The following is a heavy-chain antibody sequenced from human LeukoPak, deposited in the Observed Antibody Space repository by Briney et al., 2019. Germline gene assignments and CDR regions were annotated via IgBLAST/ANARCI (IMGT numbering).Heavy chain of an antibody. J-gene: IGHJ6*03. Sequence: PGGSLRLSCAASGFTFSSYSMNWVRQAPGKGLEWVSSISSSSSYIYYADSVKGRFTISRDNAKNSLYLQMNSLRAEDTAVYYCARESGGLIAARPHYMDVWGKGTTVTVSS. CDR2: ISSSSSYI. CDR1: GFTFSSYS. V-gene: IGHV3-21*01. CDR3: ARESGGLIAARPHYMDV. D-gene: IGHD6-6*01.